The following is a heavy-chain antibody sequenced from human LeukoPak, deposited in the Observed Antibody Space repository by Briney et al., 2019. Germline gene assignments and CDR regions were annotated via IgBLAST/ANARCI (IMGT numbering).Heavy chain of an antibody. J-gene: IGHJ4*02. D-gene: IGHD3-10*01. CDR1: GFTFSSYW. Sequence: GGSLRLSCAASGFTFSSYWMSWVRQAPGKGLEWVANIKQDGSEKYYVDSVKGRFTISRDNAKNSLYLQMNSLRAEDTAVYYCARTSITMVRGVIIEVFDCWGQGTLVTVSS. CDR2: IKQDGSEK. V-gene: IGHV3-7*03. CDR3: ARTSITMVRGVIIEVFDC.